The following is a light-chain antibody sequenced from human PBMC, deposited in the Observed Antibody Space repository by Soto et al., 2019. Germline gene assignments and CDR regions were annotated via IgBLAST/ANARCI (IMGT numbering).Light chain of an antibody. CDR3: QQYNSYST. CDR1: QIISIY. V-gene: IGKV1-5*01. Sequence: IHLTQSPSSLSASVLCRVTITFRASQIISIYLNWYQLNPGKAPNLLMYGSSYLKSGVPTRFSGSGSGTEFTLTISSLQPDDFATYYCQQYNSYSTFGQGTKVDIK. CDR2: GSS. J-gene: IGKJ1*01.